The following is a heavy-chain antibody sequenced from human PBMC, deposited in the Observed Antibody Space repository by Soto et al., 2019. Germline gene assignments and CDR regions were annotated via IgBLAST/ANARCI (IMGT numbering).Heavy chain of an antibody. CDR1: GYTFTIYG. J-gene: IGHJ6*02. CDR2: ISGYNGDT. D-gene: IGHD2-8*01. CDR3: GTNGPPPYYYHGMDV. Sequence: GASVKVSCKASGYTFTIYGISWVLQAPGQGLEWMGWISGYNGDTKYAQKFQSRVTRTIDTSTTTTYVERRRLASDGTGVYYWGTNGPPPYYYHGMDVWGQATTGT. V-gene: IGHV1-18*01.